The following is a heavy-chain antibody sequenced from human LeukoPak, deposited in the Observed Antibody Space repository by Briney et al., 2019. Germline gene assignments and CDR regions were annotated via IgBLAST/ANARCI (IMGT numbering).Heavy chain of an antibody. V-gene: IGHV3-30-3*01. CDR3: ARGTGVMVRGIITRSTYFDY. J-gene: IGHJ4*02. CDR2: ISYDGTNK. Sequence: GGSLRLSCAASGFTFSTYSIHWVRQAPGKGLEWVAVISYDGTNKYYADSVRGRFTISRDNSKNTLYVQMNSLRAEDTAVYYCARGTGVMVRGIITRSTYFDYWGQGTLVTVSS. CDR1: GFTFSTYS. D-gene: IGHD3-10*01.